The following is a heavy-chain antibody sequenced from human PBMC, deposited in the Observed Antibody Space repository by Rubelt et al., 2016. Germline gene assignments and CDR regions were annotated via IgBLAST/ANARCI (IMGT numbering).Heavy chain of an antibody. D-gene: IGHD3-16*01. CDR3: ARGGGGA. CDR1: GLTFSIYA. CDR2: VSGSGGIT. J-gene: IGHJ4*02. Sequence: GGSLRLSCAASGLTFSIYAMNWVRQAPGKGLEWVPVVSGSGGITYYADSVKGRCTISRDNSKNTLYLQMNSLRAEDTAVYYCARGGGGAWGQGTLVTVSS. V-gene: IGHV3-23*01.